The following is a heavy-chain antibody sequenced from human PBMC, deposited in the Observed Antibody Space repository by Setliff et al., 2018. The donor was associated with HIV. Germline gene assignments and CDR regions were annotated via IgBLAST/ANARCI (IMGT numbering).Heavy chain of an antibody. J-gene: IGHJ4*02. Sequence: PSETLSLTCAVYGGSFSGYYWSWIRQPLGKGLEWIGEINHSGSTNYNPSLKSRVTISVDTSKNQFSLKLSSVTAADTAVYYCAQYSSGFDYWGQGTLVTVSS. CDR1: GGSFSGYY. CDR3: AQYSSGFDY. D-gene: IGHD5-12*01. V-gene: IGHV4-34*01. CDR2: INHSGST.